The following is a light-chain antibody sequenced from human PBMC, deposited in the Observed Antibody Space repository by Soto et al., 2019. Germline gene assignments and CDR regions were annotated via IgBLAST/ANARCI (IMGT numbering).Light chain of an antibody. Sequence: EIVLTQSPGTLSLSPGERATLSCRASQSVSGTYLAWYQQTPGQAPRLLIYGASSRATGTPDRFSGSGSGTDFTLTISRLETEDFTVYYCQQYGTLPTTFGPGTKVDVK. J-gene: IGKJ3*01. V-gene: IGKV3-20*01. CDR2: GAS. CDR1: QSVSGTY. CDR3: QQYGTLPTT.